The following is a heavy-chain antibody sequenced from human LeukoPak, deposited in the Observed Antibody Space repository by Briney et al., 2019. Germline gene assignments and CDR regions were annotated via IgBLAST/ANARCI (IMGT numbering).Heavy chain of an antibody. CDR2: INPSGGST. J-gene: IGHJ1*01. CDR1: GYTFTGYY. CDR3: ARQDYGDDAYFQH. D-gene: IGHD4-17*01. V-gene: IGHV1-46*01. Sequence: ASVKVSCKASGYTFTGYYMHWVRQAPGQGLEWMGIINPSGGSTSYAQKFQGRVTMTRDTSTSTVYMELSSLRSEDTAVYYCARQDYGDDAYFQHWGQGTLVTVSS.